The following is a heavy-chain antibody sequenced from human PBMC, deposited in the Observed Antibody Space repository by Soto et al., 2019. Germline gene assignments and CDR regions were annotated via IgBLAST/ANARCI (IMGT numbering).Heavy chain of an antibody. J-gene: IGHJ4*02. D-gene: IGHD5-12*01. CDR3: VKDSPIGSVFSGHDDIDS. V-gene: IGHV1-46*01. CDR1: GYTFTYY. CDR2: INPSGGST. Sequence: ASVKVSCKASGYTFTYYMHWVRQAPGQGYEWMGRINPSGGSTTYSQKFQGRVTITRDTSTTTAYMEVSSLRPEDTAMYYCVKDSPIGSVFSGHDDIDSWGQGAPVTVSS.